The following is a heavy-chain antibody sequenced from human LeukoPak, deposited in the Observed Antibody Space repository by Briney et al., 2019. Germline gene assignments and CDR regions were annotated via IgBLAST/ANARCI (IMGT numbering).Heavy chain of an antibody. J-gene: IGHJ4*02. Sequence: SETLSLTCTVSGGSISSYYWSWIRQPPGKGLEWVGNIYYSGSTNYNPSLKSRVTISVDTSKNQFSLNLNSVTAADTAVYSCARGIRGAADYWGQGTLVTVSS. CDR3: ARGIRGAADY. CDR2: IYYSGST. V-gene: IGHV4-59*01. D-gene: IGHD2-21*01. CDR1: GGSISSYY.